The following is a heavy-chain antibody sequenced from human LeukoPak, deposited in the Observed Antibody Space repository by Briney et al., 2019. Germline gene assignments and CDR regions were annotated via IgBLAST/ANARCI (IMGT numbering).Heavy chain of an antibody. D-gene: IGHD1-26*01. CDR2: IYHTGST. CDR3: ARVWEPKGTGTYYFDR. V-gene: IGHV4-39*02. J-gene: IGHJ4*02. Sequence: PAETMSLACTVSGGSISSSSYYWAWIRQAPGKGLEWIGNIYHTGSTYYNPSLKSRVTIFVDTSKNHYSLKLTSVTAADTAVYYCARVWEPKGTGTYYFDRWGQRAWLTVSS. CDR1: GGSISSSSYY.